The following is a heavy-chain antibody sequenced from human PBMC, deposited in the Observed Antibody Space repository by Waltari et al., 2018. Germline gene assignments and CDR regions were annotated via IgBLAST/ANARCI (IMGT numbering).Heavy chain of an antibody. J-gene: IGHJ4*02. CDR1: GGTFSSYA. V-gene: IGHV1-69*12. D-gene: IGHD2-15*01. CDR3: AREVGCSGGSCYPDF. Sequence: QVQLVQSGAEVKKPGSSVKVSCKASGGTFSSYAISWVRQATGQGLEWMGGISPIFGTANYAQKFQGRVTITADESTSTAYMELSSLRSEDTAVYYCAREVGCSGGSCYPDFWGQGTLVTVSS. CDR2: ISPIFGTA.